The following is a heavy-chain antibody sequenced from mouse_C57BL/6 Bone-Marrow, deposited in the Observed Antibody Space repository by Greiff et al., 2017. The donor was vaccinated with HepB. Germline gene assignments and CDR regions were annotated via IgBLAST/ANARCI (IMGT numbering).Heavy chain of an antibody. CDR1: GFTFSSYA. V-gene: IGHV5-4*01. J-gene: IGHJ1*03. D-gene: IGHD1-1*01. CDR3: AREGSGSSLRYFDV. CDR2: ISDGGSYT. Sequence: EVQLVESGGGLVKPGGSLKLSCAASGFTFSSYAMSWVRQTPEKRLEWVATISDGGSYTYYPDNVKGRFTISRDNAKNNLYLQMSHLKSEDTAMYYCAREGSGSSLRYFDVWGTGTTVTVSS.